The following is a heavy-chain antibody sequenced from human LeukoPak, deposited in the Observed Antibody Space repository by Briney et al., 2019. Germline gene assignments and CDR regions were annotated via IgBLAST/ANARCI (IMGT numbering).Heavy chain of an antibody. D-gene: IGHD1-1*01. J-gene: IGHJ4*02. Sequence: SETLSLTCAVYGGSFSGYYWSWIRQPPGKGLEWIGEINHSGSTNYNPSLKSRVTISVDTSKNQFSLKLSSVTAADTAVYYCARDRYGGIIDSWGQGTLVSVSP. CDR2: INHSGST. V-gene: IGHV4-34*01. CDR3: ARDRYGGIIDS. CDR1: GGSFSGYY.